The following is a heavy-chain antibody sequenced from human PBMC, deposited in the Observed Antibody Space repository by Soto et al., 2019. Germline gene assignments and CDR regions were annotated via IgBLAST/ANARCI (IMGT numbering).Heavy chain of an antibody. CDR1: GFTFSSYA. D-gene: IGHD2-21*01. CDR3: AKAIRPTRAYGMDV. CDR2: ISGSGGST. J-gene: IGHJ6*02. V-gene: IGHV3-23*01. Sequence: GGSLRLSCAASGFTFSSYAMSWVRQAPGKGLEWVSAISGSGGSTYYADSVKGRFTISRDNSKSTLYLQMNSLRAEDTAVYYCAKAIRPTRAYGMDVWGQGTTVTVSS.